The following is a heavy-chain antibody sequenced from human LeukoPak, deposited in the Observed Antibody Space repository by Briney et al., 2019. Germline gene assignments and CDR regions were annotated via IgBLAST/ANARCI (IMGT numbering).Heavy chain of an antibody. CDR2: INSDGSST. CDR1: GFTFSSYW. V-gene: IGHV3-74*01. Sequence: QPGGSLRLSCAASGFTFSSYWMHWVRQAPGKGLVWVSRINSDGSSTSYADSVKGRFTISRDNAKNTLYLQMNSLRAEDTAVYYCARTSAAGPTDYYYYYGMDVWGQGTTVTVSS. CDR3: ARTSAAGPTDYYYYYGMDV. J-gene: IGHJ6*02. D-gene: IGHD6-13*01.